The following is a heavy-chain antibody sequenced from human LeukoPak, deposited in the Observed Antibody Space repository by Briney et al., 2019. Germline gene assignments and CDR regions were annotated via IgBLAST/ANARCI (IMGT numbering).Heavy chain of an antibody. CDR3: ARGSTRGGDSDY. CDR1: GFIVSGYY. J-gene: IGHJ4*02. V-gene: IGHV3-53*01. D-gene: IGHD3-16*01. Sequence: GGSLRLSCAASGFIVSGYYMSWVRQAPGRGLEWVSIIYNDGRTYYVDSVKGRFTISTDNSKNPGYLQMNILRVDDTAVDYCARGSTRGGDSDYWGQGPLVTVSS. CDR2: IYNDGRT.